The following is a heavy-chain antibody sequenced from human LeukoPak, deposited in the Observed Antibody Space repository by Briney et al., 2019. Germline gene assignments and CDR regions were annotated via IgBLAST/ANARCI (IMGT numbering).Heavy chain of an antibody. V-gene: IGHV3-74*01. Sequence: GGSLRLSCAASGFTFSSYWMHWVRQAPGKGLVWVSRINSDGSSTSYADSVKGRFTISRDNAKNTLYLQMNSLRAEDTAVYYCARGTNDFWSGYYHNWFDPWGQGTLVTVSS. D-gene: IGHD3-3*01. CDR2: INSDGSST. CDR1: GFTFSSYW. J-gene: IGHJ5*02. CDR3: ARGTNDFWSGYYHNWFDP.